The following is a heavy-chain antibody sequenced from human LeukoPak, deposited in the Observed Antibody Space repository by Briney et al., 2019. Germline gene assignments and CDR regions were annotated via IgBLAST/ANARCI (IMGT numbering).Heavy chain of an antibody. J-gene: IGHJ6*03. CDR1: GYTFTSYY. D-gene: IGHD3-3*01. CDR2: INPSGGST. Sequence: VASVKLSCKASGYTFTSYYMHWVRQAPGQGLEWMGIINPSGGSTSYAQKFQGRVTMTRDMSTSTVYMELSSLRSEDTAVYYCARERGMKYFWSGSYYYYYYMDVWGKGTTVTISS. V-gene: IGHV1-46*01. CDR3: ARERGMKYFWSGSYYYYYYMDV.